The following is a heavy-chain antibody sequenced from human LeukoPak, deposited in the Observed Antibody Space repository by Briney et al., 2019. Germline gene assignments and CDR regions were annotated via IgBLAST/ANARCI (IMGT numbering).Heavy chain of an antibody. D-gene: IGHD6-13*01. CDR2: ISSSGSTI. Sequence: GGSLRLSCVASGFTFSSYEINWVRQAPGKGLEGVSYISSSGSTIHYADSVKGRFTISRDNAKNSLSLQMNSLRAEDTAVYYCARAIAAAARWFDPWGQGTLVTVSS. CDR1: GFTFSSYE. V-gene: IGHV3-48*03. J-gene: IGHJ5*02. CDR3: ARAIAAAARWFDP.